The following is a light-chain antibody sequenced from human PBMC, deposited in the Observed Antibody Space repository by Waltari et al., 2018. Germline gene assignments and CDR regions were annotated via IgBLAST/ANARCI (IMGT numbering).Light chain of an antibody. CDR2: GTS. J-gene: IGKJ2*01. V-gene: IGKV3-15*01. Sequence: DMVMTQSPATLSLSPGDRATLSCRASQGISSNLAWYQHRPGQAPRLPMYGTSTRATGIPARFSGSGSGTEFTLTISSLQSEDSAVYYCQHYNNWPPVYTFGRGTNLEIK. CDR1: QGISSN. CDR3: QHYNNWPPVYT.